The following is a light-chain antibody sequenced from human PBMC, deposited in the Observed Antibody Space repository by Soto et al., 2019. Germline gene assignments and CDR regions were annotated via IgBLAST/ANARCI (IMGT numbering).Light chain of an antibody. V-gene: IGKV3-20*01. J-gene: IGKJ5*01. Sequence: DIVFAQSPGTLSLSPGERATLSCRASQSVSNNYLAWYQQKPGQAPRLLIYGASNRATGIPDRFSGSGSGTDFTLTISRLEPEDFAVYHCQQYSSSPRTFGQGTRLENK. CDR2: GAS. CDR3: QQYSSSPRT. CDR1: QSVSNNY.